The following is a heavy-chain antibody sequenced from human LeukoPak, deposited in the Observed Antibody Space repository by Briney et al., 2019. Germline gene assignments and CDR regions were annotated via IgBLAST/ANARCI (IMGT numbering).Heavy chain of an antibody. CDR3: AREIFGSGSYSDF. Sequence: PGGSLRLSCAASGFAFNTYAMHWVRQAPGQGLEWVALIWHDGSHKFYSNSVRGLFTISRDNSKNTVSLQMNNLRPEDTAVYYCAREIFGSGSYSDFWGQGTLVTVSS. CDR2: IWHDGSHK. J-gene: IGHJ4*02. D-gene: IGHD3-10*01. CDR1: GFAFNTYA. V-gene: IGHV3-33*01.